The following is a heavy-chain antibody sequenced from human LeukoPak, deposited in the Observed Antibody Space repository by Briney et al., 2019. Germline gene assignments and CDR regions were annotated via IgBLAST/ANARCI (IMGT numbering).Heavy chain of an antibody. CDR2: ISSSGSTI. CDR1: GFTFSSYE. D-gene: IGHD4-17*01. J-gene: IGHJ4*02. Sequence: GGSLRLSCVASGFTFSSYEMNWVRQAPGKGLEWVSYISSSGSTIYYADSVKGRFTISRDNAKNSLYLQMNSLRAEDTAVYYCARDPDYGDPDYWGQGTLVTVSS. V-gene: IGHV3-48*03. CDR3: ARDPDYGDPDY.